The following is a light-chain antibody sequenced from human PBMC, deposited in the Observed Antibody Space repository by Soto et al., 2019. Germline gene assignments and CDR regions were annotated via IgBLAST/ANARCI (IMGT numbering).Light chain of an antibody. J-gene: IGKJ1*01. CDR1: QDIRNR. CDR3: LQDNNYPWT. V-gene: IGKV1-6*01. Sequence: AIQMTQSPSSLSASVGDRVTITCRASQDIRNRLGWYQQKPGKAPRLLIYAASSLQSGVPSRFSGSGSGTDFTLTISCLQPEDFANYYCLQDNNYPWTFGQGTKVETK. CDR2: AAS.